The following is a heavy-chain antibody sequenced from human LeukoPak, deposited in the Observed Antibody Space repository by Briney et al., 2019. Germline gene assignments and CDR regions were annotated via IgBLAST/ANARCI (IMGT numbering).Heavy chain of an antibody. D-gene: IGHD6-19*01. CDR3: ARGRSSGWTDY. Sequence: SETLSLTCAVYGGSFSGYYWSWIRQPPGKGLEWIGEINHSGSTNYNPSLKSRVTISVDTPKNQFSLKLSSVTAADTAVYYCARGRSSGWTDYWGQGTPVTVSS. J-gene: IGHJ4*02. CDR2: INHSGST. CDR1: GGSFSGYY. V-gene: IGHV4-34*01.